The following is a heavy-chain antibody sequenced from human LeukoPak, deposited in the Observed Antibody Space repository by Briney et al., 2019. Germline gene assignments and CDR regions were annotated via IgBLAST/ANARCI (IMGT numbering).Heavy chain of an antibody. J-gene: IGHJ4*02. Sequence: GGSLRLSCPASGFTFSSYAMDWARQAPGKGLEYVSGISSNGGSTYYADSVKGRFTISRDNSKNTVYLQMSSLRAEDTAVYYCVKAIVGATFDSWGRGTLVTVSS. CDR1: GFTFSSYA. V-gene: IGHV3-64D*06. D-gene: IGHD1-26*01. CDR2: ISSNGGST. CDR3: VKAIVGATFDS.